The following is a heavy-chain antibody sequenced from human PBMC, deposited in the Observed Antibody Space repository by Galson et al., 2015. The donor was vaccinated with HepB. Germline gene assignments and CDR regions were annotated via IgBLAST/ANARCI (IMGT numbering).Heavy chain of an antibody. CDR2: INAGNGNT. CDR3: ARDPRCSGGSCYSRKNYYYGMDV. V-gene: IGHV1-3*01. Sequence: SVKVPCKASGYTFTSYAMHWVRQAPGQRLEWMGWINAGNGNTKYSQKFQGRVTITRDTSASTAYMELSSLRSEDTAVYYCARDPRCSGGSCYSRKNYYYGMDVWGQGTTVTVSS. D-gene: IGHD2-15*01. J-gene: IGHJ6*02. CDR1: GYTFTSYA.